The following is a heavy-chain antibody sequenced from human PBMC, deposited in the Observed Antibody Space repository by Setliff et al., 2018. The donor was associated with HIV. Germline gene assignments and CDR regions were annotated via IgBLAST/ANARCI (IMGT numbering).Heavy chain of an antibody. V-gene: IGHV3-7*03. CDR2: IKEDGSEK. CDR3: AKGRHLLYYFDY. J-gene: IGHJ4*02. D-gene: IGHD1-26*01. Sequence: HPGGSLRLSCAASGFTFSSYWMNWVRQAPGKGLEWVANIKEDGSEKYYVDSVKGRFTISRDNAKNSLYLQMNSLRAEDTAVYYCAKGRHLLYYFDYWGQGTLVTVSS. CDR1: GFTFSSYW.